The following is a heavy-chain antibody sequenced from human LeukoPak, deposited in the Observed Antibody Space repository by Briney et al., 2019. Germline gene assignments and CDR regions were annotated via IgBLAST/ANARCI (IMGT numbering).Heavy chain of an antibody. CDR2: ISGSGGST. Sequence: GRSLRLSCAASGFTFSSYAMSWVRQAPGKGLEWVSAISGSGGSTYYADSVKGRFTISRDNSKNTLYLQMNSLRAEDTAVYYCAKGPFYCSSTSCYRPEHYYYYGMDVWGQGTTVTVSS. V-gene: IGHV3-23*01. CDR1: GFTFSSYA. CDR3: AKGPFYCSSTSCYRPEHYYYYGMDV. J-gene: IGHJ6*02. D-gene: IGHD2-2*01.